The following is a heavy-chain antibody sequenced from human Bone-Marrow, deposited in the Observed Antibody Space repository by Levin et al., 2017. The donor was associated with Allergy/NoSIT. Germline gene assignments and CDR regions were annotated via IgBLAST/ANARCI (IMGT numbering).Heavy chain of an antibody. J-gene: IGHJ4*02. Sequence: ASVKVSCKASGYTFTSYDINWVRQPTGQGLEWMGWMNPNSGNTGYAQKFQGRVTMTRDTSISTAYMELNSLRSEDTAVYFCATVGRQWMVQGMKDYFDYWGQGTLVTVSS. V-gene: IGHV1-8*01. D-gene: IGHD6-19*01. CDR2: MNPNSGNT. CDR3: ATVGRQWMVQGMKDYFDY. CDR1: GYTFTSYD.